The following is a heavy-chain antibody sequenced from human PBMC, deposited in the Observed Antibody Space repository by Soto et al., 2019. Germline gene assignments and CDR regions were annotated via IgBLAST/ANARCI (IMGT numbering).Heavy chain of an antibody. D-gene: IGHD3-10*01. J-gene: IGHJ6*02. CDR3: ARNGTYGSSRSHYSGMDV. CDR1: GGTFDKFI. V-gene: IGHV1-69*13. Sequence: RASVKVSCKASGGTFDKFIMNWVRQTPGRGPEWMGGIVPMLGTPTYAEKFKGRVRISATGSATTTYMEVTSLRSEDTAIYYCARNGTYGSSRSHYSGMDVWGQGTTVTV. CDR2: IVPMLGTP.